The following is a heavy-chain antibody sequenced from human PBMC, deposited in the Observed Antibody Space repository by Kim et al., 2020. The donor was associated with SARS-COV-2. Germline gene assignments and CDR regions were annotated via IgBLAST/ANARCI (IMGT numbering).Heavy chain of an antibody. J-gene: IGHJ5*02. Sequence: GGSLRLSCAASGFTFSSYGMHWVRQAPGKGLEWVAVISYDGSNKYYADSVKGRFTISRDNSKNTLYLQMNSLRAEDTAVYYCAKGIRYYYDSSGHNWFDPWGQGTLVTVSS. V-gene: IGHV3-30*18. CDR1: GFTFSSYG. CDR2: ISYDGSNK. D-gene: IGHD3-22*01. CDR3: AKGIRYYYDSSGHNWFDP.